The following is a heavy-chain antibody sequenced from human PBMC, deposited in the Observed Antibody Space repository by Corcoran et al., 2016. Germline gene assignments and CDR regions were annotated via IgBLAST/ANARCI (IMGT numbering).Heavy chain of an antibody. Sequence: QVQLQQWGAGLLKPSETLSLTCAVYGGSFSGYYWSWIRQPPGKGLEWIGEINHSGSTNNNPSLKGRVTISVDTSKNQFSLKLSSVTAADTAVYYCARAPRYFDWLRHAFDIWGQGTMVTVSS. CDR3: ARAPRYFDWLRHAFDI. J-gene: IGHJ3*02. D-gene: IGHD3-9*01. CDR2: INHSGST. V-gene: IGHV4-34*01. CDR1: GGSFSGYY.